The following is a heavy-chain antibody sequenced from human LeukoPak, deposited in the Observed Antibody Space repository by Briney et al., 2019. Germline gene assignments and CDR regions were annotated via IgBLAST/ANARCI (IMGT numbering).Heavy chain of an antibody. J-gene: IGHJ4*02. V-gene: IGHV3-23*01. CDR2: ISGSGGST. CDR3: AKDRIAARPGLYYFDY. Sequence: GGSLRLSCAASGFTFSSYAMSWVRQAPGKGLEWVSAISGSGGSTYYADSVKGRFTISRDNSKNTLYLQMNSLRAEDTAVYYCAKDRIAARPGLYYFDYWGEGTLVTVSS. D-gene: IGHD6-6*01. CDR1: GFTFSSYA.